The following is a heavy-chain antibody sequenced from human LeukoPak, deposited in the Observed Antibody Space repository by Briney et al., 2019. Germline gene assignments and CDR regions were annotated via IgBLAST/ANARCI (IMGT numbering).Heavy chain of an antibody. CDR3: ARVWLQSFDS. V-gene: IGHV3-30*07. D-gene: IGHD5-12*01. Sequence: DSAKGRFTISRDNSKNTLYLQMNSLRAEDTAVYSCARVWLQSFDSWGQGTLVTVSS. J-gene: IGHJ4*02.